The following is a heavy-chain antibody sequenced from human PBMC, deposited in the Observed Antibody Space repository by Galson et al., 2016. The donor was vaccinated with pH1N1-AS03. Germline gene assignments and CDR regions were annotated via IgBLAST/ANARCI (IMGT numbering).Heavy chain of an antibody. CDR1: GFTFSTYW. CDR2: MNQGGSER. D-gene: IGHD3-3*01. CDR3: GRELWGGCEY. V-gene: IGHV3-7*03. J-gene: IGHJ4*02. Sequence: SLRLSCAASGFTFSTYWMSRVRQAPGKGLEWVASMNQGGSERYYVDSVKGRFTISRDNAKNSLDLQMNSLRAEDTAVYYCGRELWGGCEYWGQGTLVTVSS.